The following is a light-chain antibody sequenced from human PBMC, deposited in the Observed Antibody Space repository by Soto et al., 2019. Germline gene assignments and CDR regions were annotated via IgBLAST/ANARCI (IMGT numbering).Light chain of an antibody. J-gene: IGLJ1*01. Sequence: QSALTQPASVSGSPGQSIAISCTGTSSDVGNYNLVSWYQQHSGKAPKLMIYEGTKRPSGVSDRFSGSKSGNTASLTISGLPAEDEADYYCCSYASTGTYVFGTGTKVTVL. CDR1: SSDVGNYNL. CDR3: CSYASTGTYV. V-gene: IGLV2-23*01. CDR2: EGT.